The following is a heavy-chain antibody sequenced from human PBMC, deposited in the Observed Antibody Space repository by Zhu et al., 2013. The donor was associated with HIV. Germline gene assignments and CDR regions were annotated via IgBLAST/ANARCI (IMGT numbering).Heavy chain of an antibody. J-gene: IGHJ5*02. D-gene: IGHD2-8*02. CDR3: ARMDKGSCTETTCPDWFDP. CDR2: VDPIIGNA. Sequence: QVQLVQSGPEVKKPGASVKVSCKASGYTFTNDGINWVRQATGQGLEWMGWVDPIIGNAGYAQKFQGRVTITRDTSTSTVYMELSSLRSDDTAVYYCARMDKGSCTETTCPDWFDPWGQGTLVTVSS. CDR1: GYTFTNDG. V-gene: IGHV1-8*03.